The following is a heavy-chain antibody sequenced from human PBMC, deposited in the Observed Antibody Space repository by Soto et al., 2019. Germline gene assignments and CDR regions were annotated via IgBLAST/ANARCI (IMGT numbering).Heavy chain of an antibody. CDR2: IYYSGST. Sequence: PSETLSLTCTVAGGSISSSSYYWGWIRQPPGKGLEWIGSIYYSGSTYYNPSLKSWVTIFVHTSKIQFSLKLSSVTAAQPAVYSCARLVRSSSWRTTLDVWGKGNTITVSS. CDR1: GGSISSSSYY. D-gene: IGHD2-2*01. CDR3: ARLVRSSSWRTTLDV. V-gene: IGHV4-39*01. J-gene: IGHJ6*04.